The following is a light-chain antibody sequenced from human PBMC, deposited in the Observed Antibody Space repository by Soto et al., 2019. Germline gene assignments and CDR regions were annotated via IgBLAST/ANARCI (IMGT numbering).Light chain of an antibody. CDR2: GAS. J-gene: IGKJ1*01. Sequence: EIVMTQSPATLSVSPGERATLSCRASESVSSNLAWYQQKPGQAPRLLIYGASTRATGIPARFRGSGSGTEFTLTISSLEPEDFAVYYCQQYNDWPPWTFGQGTKVDI. V-gene: IGKV3-15*01. CDR1: ESVSSN. CDR3: QQYNDWPPWT.